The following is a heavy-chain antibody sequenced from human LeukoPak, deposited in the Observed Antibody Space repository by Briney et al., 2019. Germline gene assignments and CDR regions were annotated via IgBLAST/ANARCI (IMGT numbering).Heavy chain of an antibody. D-gene: IGHD3-22*01. V-gene: IGHV3-7*01. CDR1: GFTFDDYG. Sequence: GGSLRLSCAASGFTFDDYGLSWVRQAPGKGLEWVANIKQDGSEKYYVDSVKGRFTISRDNAKNSLYLQMNSLRAEDTAVYYCARESTYYYDSSGSFDYWGQGTLVTVSS. CDR2: IKQDGSEK. CDR3: ARESTYYYDSSGSFDY. J-gene: IGHJ4*02.